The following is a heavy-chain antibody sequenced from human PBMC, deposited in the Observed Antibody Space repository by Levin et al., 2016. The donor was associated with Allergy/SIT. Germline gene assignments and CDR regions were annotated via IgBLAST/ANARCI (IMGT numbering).Heavy chain of an antibody. J-gene: IGHJ4*02. CDR3: VRGDDRYSGSYEFDS. CDR2: ISYSGST. CDR1: GGSITSGNYY. D-gene: IGHD1-26*01. Sequence: LRLSCTVSGGSITSGNYYWTWIRQHPGKGLEWIGYISYSGSTYYNPSLKSRVTISVDTSKSQFSLNLSSVTAADTAVYYCVRGDDRYSGSYEFDSWGQGTLVTVSS. V-gene: IGHV4-31*03.